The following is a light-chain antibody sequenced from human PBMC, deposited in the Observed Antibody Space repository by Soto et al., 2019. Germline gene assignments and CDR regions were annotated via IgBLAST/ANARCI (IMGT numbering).Light chain of an antibody. CDR1: QSVSSSY. J-gene: IGKJ5*01. V-gene: IGKV3D-15*01. CDR3: QQYIKWPIT. CDR2: GAS. Sequence: EIVLTHSPGTLSLSPGERARLSCRASQSVSSSYLAWYQQKPGQAPRRVIYGASTWGTGVPPRFTGSGSGTEFTLTISGLQSEDFAVYYCQQYIKWPITFGQGTRLEI.